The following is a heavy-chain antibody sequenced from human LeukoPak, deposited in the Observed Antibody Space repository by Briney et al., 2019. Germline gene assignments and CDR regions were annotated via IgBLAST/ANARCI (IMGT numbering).Heavy chain of an antibody. CDR2: IYSGGST. J-gene: IGHJ5*02. D-gene: IGHD6-13*01. CDR1: GFTVSSNY. V-gene: IGHV3-66*01. CDR3: ARVRRTSSSWVGSNWFDP. Sequence: GGSLRLSCAASGFTVSSNYMSWVRQAPGKGLEWVSVIYSGGSTYYADSVKGRFTISRDNSKNTLYLQMNSMRAEDTAVYYCARVRRTSSSWVGSNWFDPWGQGTLVTVSS.